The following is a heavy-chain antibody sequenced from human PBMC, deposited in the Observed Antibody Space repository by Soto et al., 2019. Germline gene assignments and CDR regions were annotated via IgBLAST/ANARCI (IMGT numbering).Heavy chain of an antibody. CDR3: AREGGEGNYFDY. V-gene: IGHV4-39*02. CDR2: IYYSGST. D-gene: IGHD3-16*01. CDR1: GGSISSSSTYY. Sequence: QLQLQESGPGLVKPSETLSLTCTVSGGSISSSSTYYWGWIRQPPGKGLEWIGSIYYSGSTYYNPSLKSRVTISVDTSKNQFPLKLSSVTAADTAVYYCAREGGEGNYFDYWGQGTLVTVSS. J-gene: IGHJ4*02.